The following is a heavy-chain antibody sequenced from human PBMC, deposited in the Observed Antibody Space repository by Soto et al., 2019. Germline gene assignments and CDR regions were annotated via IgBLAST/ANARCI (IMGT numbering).Heavy chain of an antibody. CDR1: GGSFSGYY. J-gene: IGHJ4*02. CDR3: GREYYYDSSGSIGAFDY. CDR2: INHSGST. Sequence: SETLSLTCAVYGGSFSGYYWSWIRQPPGKGLEWIGEINHSGSTNYNPSLKSRVTISVDTSKNQFSLKLSSVTAADTAVYYCGREYYYDSSGSIGAFDYWGQGTLVTVSS. V-gene: IGHV4-34*01. D-gene: IGHD3-22*01.